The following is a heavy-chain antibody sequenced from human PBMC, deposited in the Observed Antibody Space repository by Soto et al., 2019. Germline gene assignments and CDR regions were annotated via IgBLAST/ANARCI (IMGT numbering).Heavy chain of an antibody. D-gene: IGHD3-22*01. Sequence: PGGSLRLSCAASGFTFSSYAMHWVRQAPGKGLEWVAVISYDGSNKYYADSVKGRFTISRDNSKNTLYLQMNSLRAEDTAVYYCARVLIPYDCSGYPKPRSNYYYGMDVWGQGTTVTVSS. V-gene: IGHV3-30-3*01. CDR1: GFTFSSYA. J-gene: IGHJ6*02. CDR3: ARVLIPYDCSGYPKPRSNYYYGMDV. CDR2: ISYDGSNK.